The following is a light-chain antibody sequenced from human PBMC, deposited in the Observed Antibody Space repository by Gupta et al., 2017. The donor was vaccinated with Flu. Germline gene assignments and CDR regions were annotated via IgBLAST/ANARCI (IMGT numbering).Light chain of an antibody. CDR2: SAS. CDR3: QQDIQSHT. Sequence: DIVLTQSPATLSVSPGGRATLSCRSSKSIGYNLAWYQQQAGQAPRLLIYSASTRASGIPVRFSGGGSGTVFTLTISRLQSEDFGVFYWQQDIQSHTFGQGTTVEIK. CDR1: KSIGYN. V-gene: IGKV3D-15*01. J-gene: IGKJ1*01.